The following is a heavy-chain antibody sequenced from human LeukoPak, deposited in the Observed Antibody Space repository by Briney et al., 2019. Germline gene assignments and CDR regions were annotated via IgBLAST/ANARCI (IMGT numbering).Heavy chain of an antibody. J-gene: IGHJ4*02. Sequence: ASVKVSCKASGYTFTSYDINWVRQASGQGLEWVGWMNPSSGNAGYAQKFQGRITMTRNTFISTAYMELSSLTSEDTAVYYCAMVWGSVDYWGQGTLVTVSS. CDR1: GYTFTSYD. CDR2: MNPSSGNA. CDR3: AMVWGSVDY. D-gene: IGHD7-27*01. V-gene: IGHV1-8*01.